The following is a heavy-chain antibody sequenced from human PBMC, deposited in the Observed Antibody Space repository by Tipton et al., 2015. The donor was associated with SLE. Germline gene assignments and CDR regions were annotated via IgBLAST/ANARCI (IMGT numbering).Heavy chain of an antibody. D-gene: IGHD6-13*01. CDR1: GFTVSSNY. CDR2: IYSGGST. CDR3: ARSPRSSSCQYFDY. V-gene: IGHV3-53*01. Sequence: SLRLSCAASGFTVSSNYMSWVRQAPGKGLEWVSVIYSGGSTYYADSVKGRFTISRDNSKNTLYLQINNLRAEDTAVYYCARSPRSSSCQYFDYWGQGSLVTVSS. J-gene: IGHJ4*02.